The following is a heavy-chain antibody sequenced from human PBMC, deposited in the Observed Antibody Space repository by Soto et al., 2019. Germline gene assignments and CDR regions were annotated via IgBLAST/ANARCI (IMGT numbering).Heavy chain of an antibody. CDR1: GYGFTSYW. CDR3: ARPKQQLAHDAFDI. Sequence: LGESLKIACKGSGYGFTSYWIGGVRQMPGKGLEWMGIIYPGDSDTRYSPSFQGQVTISADKSISTAYLQWSSLKASDTAMYYCARPKQQLAHDAFDIWGQGTMVTVSS. D-gene: IGHD6-13*01. V-gene: IGHV5-51*01. CDR2: IYPGDSDT. J-gene: IGHJ3*02.